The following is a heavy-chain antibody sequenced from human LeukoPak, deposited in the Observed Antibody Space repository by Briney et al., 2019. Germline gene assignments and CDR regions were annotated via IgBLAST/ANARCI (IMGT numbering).Heavy chain of an antibody. D-gene: IGHD6-6*01. CDR1: GFTFSSYA. Sequence: GGSLRLSCAASGFTFSSYAMSWVRQAPGKGLEWVSAISGGGVSTYYADSVKGRFTISRDNSKNTLYLQMNSLRAEDTAVYYCAKVAVIAARPSGRYDYWGEGTLVTVSS. CDR3: AKVAVIAARPSGRYDY. V-gene: IGHV3-23*01. CDR2: ISGGGVST. J-gene: IGHJ4*02.